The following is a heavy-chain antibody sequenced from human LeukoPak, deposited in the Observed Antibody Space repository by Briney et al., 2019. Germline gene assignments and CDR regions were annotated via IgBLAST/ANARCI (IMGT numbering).Heavy chain of an antibody. V-gene: IGHV4-34*01. J-gene: IGHJ1*01. D-gene: IGHD6-13*01. Sequence: SETLSLTCAVYGGSLSGYYWSWIRQPPAKGMERIGEINHSGRTNYDVSRKSRVTISVDTSKNQFSLKLSSVTAADTAVYYCARVSHRIAAAGPRRKDTYFQHWGQGTLVTVSS. CDR1: GGSLSGYY. CDR2: INHSGRT. CDR3: ARVSHRIAAAGPRRKDTYFQH.